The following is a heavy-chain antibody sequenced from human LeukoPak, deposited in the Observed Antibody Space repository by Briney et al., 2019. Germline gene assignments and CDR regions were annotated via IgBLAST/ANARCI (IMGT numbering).Heavy chain of an antibody. V-gene: IGHV4-4*07. CDR3: ARCPKGYSVQGALYYYYYMDV. D-gene: IGHD5/OR15-5a*01. Sequence: SETLSLTCTVSGGSISSYYWSWIRQPAGKGLEWIGRIYTSGSTNYNPSLKSRVTMSVDTSKNQFSLKLSSVTAADTAVYYCARCPKGYSVQGALYYYYYMDVWGKGTTVTVSS. CDR1: GGSISSYY. J-gene: IGHJ6*03. CDR2: IYTSGST.